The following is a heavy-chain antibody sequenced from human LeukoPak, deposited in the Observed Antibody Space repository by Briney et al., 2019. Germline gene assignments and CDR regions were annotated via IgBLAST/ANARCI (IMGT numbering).Heavy chain of an antibody. Sequence: SETLSLTCAVSGGXISSSNCCSWVRQPPGKGLEWIGEIYHSGSTNYNPSLKSRVTISVDKSKNQFSLKLSSVTAADTAVYYCARRESRAEGDWFDPWGQGTLVTVSS. D-gene: IGHD2-2*01. CDR3: ARRESRAEGDWFDP. V-gene: IGHV4-4*02. CDR1: GGXISSSNC. CDR2: IYHSGST. J-gene: IGHJ5*02.